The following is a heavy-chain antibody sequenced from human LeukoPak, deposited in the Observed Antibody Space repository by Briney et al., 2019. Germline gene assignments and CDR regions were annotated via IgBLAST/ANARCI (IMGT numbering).Heavy chain of an antibody. Sequence: GGSLRLSCAASGFTFSSYEMNWVRQAPGKGLEWVSYISSSGSTIYYADSVKGRFTISRDNAKNSLYLQMNSLRAEDTAVYYCASGHSWYFYFDYWGQGTLVTVSS. CDR1: GFTFSSYE. D-gene: IGHD6-13*01. V-gene: IGHV3-48*03. J-gene: IGHJ4*02. CDR3: ASGHSWYFYFDY. CDR2: ISSSGSTI.